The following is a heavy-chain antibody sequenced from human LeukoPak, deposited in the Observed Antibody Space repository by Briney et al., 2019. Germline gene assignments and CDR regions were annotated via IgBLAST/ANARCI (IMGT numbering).Heavy chain of an antibody. CDR1: GFTFSAYW. J-gene: IGHJ4*02. V-gene: IGHV3-7*01. Sequence: GGSLRLSCAASGFTFSAYWMNWVRQAPGKGLEWVASIKPDGGEKYYVDSVKGRFIISRDNAKNSLYLQMNSLRAEDTAVYHCARSRSLEYWGQGTLVTVSS. CDR3: ARSRSLEY. CDR2: IKPDGGEK.